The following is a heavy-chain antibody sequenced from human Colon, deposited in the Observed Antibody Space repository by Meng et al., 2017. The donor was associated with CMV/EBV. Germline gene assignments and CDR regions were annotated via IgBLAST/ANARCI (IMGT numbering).Heavy chain of an antibody. CDR2: IRTRPNGYAT. D-gene: IGHD6-19*01. Sequence: GESLKISCAGSGFIFSGSAIHWVRQASGKGLAWVGRIRTRPNGYATAYAESVEGRFTISRDDSENTAYLQMNSLSTEDTAVYYCAVLAVAEPISYWGQGTLVTVSS. CDR1: GFIFSGSA. V-gene: IGHV3-73*01. CDR3: AVLAVAEPISY. J-gene: IGHJ4*02.